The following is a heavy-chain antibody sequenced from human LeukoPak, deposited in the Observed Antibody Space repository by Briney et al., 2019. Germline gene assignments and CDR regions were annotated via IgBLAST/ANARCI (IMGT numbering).Heavy chain of an antibody. CDR3: ARDKGSGYDYYFDY. D-gene: IGHD5-12*01. V-gene: IGHV1-2*02. CDR1: GYICTGYY. J-gene: IGHJ4*02. CDR2: IHPKRGGT. Sequence: ASLEVSCKASGYICTGYYIHWVRQAPGKGLEWMGWIHPKRGGTNYAQKFQGRVNMTRDTSNSTAYMELSRLRSDDTAVYFCARDKGSGYDYYFDYWGQGTLVTVSS.